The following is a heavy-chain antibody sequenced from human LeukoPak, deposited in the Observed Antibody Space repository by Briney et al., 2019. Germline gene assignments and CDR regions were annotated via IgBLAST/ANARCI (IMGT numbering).Heavy chain of an antibody. V-gene: IGHV3-74*01. D-gene: IGHD5-18*01. J-gene: IGHJ3*02. CDR2: VNSDGSYT. Sequence: PGGSLRLSCAASGFTFSSYWMHWVRQAPGKGLVWVSHVNSDGSYTNYADSVKGRFTISRDNAKNTLYLQMNSLRAEDTAVYYCARGDYNYGDAFNIWGQGTMVTVSS. CDR3: ARGDYNYGDAFNI. CDR1: GFTFSSYW.